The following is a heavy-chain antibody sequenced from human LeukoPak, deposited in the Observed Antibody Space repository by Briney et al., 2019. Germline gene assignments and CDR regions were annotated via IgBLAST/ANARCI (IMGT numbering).Heavy chain of an antibody. D-gene: IGHD3-9*01. CDR2: IYYSGST. J-gene: IGHJ5*02. CDR1: GGSISSYY. Sequence: PSETLSLTCTVSGGSISSYYWSWIRQPPGKGLEWIGYIYYSGSTNYNPSLKSRVTISVDTSKNQFSLKLSSVTAADTAVYYCARAALRYFRPGNPGSNWFDPWGRGTLVTVSS. CDR3: ARAALRYFRPGNPGSNWFDP. V-gene: IGHV4-59*12.